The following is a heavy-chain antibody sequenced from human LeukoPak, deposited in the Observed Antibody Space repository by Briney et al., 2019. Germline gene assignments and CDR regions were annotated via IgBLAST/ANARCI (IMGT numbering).Heavy chain of an antibody. J-gene: IGHJ4*02. Sequence: ASVKVSCKASGYTFTSYGISWVRQAPGQGLEWMGWISAYNGNTNYAQKLQGRVTVTTDTSTSTAYMELRSLRSDDTAVYYCARLLLWFGEPSYYFDYWGQGTLVTVSS. CDR2: ISAYNGNT. D-gene: IGHD3-10*01. CDR1: GYTFTSYG. CDR3: ARLLLWFGEPSYYFDY. V-gene: IGHV1-18*01.